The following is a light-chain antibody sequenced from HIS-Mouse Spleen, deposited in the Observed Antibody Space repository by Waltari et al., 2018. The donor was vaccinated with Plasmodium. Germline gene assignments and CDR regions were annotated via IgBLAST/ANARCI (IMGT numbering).Light chain of an antibody. J-gene: IGKJ3*01. V-gene: IGKV3-15*01. CDR1: QSVSSN. Sequence: EIVTVQSPATLSVSPGVRATLSCRASQSVSSNLPWYQQKTCQAPRLLIYGASTRATGIPARFSGSGSGTEFTLTISSLQSEDFAVYYCQQYNNWSFTFGPGTKVDIK. CDR2: GAS. CDR3: QQYNNWSFT.